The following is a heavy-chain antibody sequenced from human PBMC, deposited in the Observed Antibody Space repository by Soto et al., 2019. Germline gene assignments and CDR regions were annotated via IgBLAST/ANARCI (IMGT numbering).Heavy chain of an antibody. CDR2: ISDYNGNT. Sequence: GASVKVSCKASGYTFTSYGISWVRQAPGQGLVRMRWISDYNGNTNNAQKLQDRVTMTTDTSTSTAYMELRSLRSDDTAVYYCASGWYGRWFDPWGQGTLVTVSS. D-gene: IGHD6-19*01. J-gene: IGHJ5*02. CDR1: GYTFTSYG. CDR3: ASGWYGRWFDP. V-gene: IGHV1-18*01.